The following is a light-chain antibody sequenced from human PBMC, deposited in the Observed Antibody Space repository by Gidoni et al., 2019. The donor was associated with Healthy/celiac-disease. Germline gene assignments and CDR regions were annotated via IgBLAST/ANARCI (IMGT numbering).Light chain of an antibody. CDR2: AAS. J-gene: IGKJ2*03. Sequence: DIQMTQSPSSLSASVGDRVTITCRASQSISSYLNWYQQKPGKAPKLLIYAASSLQSGVPSRFSGSGSGTDVTITISSLQPEDFATDYCQQSYSTPRSFGQGTKLEIK. CDR3: QQSYSTPRS. CDR1: QSISSY. V-gene: IGKV1-39*01.